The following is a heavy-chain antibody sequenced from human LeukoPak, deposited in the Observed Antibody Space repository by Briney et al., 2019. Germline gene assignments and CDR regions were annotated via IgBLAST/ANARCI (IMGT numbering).Heavy chain of an antibody. CDR2: IYPGDSDT. CDR1: GYSFSSYW. D-gene: IGHD5-18*01. Sequence: GESLKISCQGAGYSFSSYWIAWVRQMPGKGLEWMGIIYPGDSDTRYSPSFEGQVTISADKSISTAYLQWSSLKASDTAMYYCAREGYNYGHDYWGQGTLVTVSS. J-gene: IGHJ4*02. CDR3: AREGYNYGHDY. V-gene: IGHV5-51*01.